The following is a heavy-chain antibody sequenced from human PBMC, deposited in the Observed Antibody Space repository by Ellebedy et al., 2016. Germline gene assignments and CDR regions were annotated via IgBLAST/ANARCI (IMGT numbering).Heavy chain of an antibody. CDR1: GFTFSSYG. D-gene: IGHD3-16*01. Sequence: GESLKISCAASGFTFSSYGMHWVRQAPGKGLEWVAVISYDGSNKYYADSVRGRFTISRDNAKNTLYLQMNSLGAEDTAVYYCVRGGPIDYWGQGTLVTVSS. CDR3: VRGGPIDY. J-gene: IGHJ4*02. V-gene: IGHV3-30*03. CDR2: ISYDGSNK.